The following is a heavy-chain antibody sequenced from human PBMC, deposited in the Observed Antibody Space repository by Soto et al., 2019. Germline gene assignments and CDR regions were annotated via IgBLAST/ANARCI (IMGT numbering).Heavy chain of an antibody. CDR2: SDPLDLT. Sequence: QVELQESGPGLVKPSETLFLTCSVSSGSTSGHYRSWLRQPPGKALEWIVYSDPLDLTNYNPSLKSRVAISGDKANRQFSLKLNSVTAADTAIYYCAPSHTRGIWYFDLWGRGTLVTVSS. V-gene: IGHV4-59*03. CDR3: APSHTRGIWYFDL. D-gene: IGHD3-16*01. CDR1: SGSTSGHY. J-gene: IGHJ2*01.